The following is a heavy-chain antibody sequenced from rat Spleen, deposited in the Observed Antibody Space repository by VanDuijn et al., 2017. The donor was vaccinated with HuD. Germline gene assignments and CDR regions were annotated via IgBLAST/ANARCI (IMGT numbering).Heavy chain of an antibody. J-gene: IGHJ2*01. CDR2: IVFDSSGV. Sequence: EVQLVESGGGLVQPGRSLKLSCAASGFTFSNHGMAWVRQAPTKGLEWVATIVFDSSGVYYRNSVKGRFTISRDDAKSTLYLQMDSLRSEDTATYYCITDYGGYGDLFDYWGQGVMVTVSS. CDR1: GFTFSNHG. D-gene: IGHD1-11*01. V-gene: IGHV5-29*01. CDR3: ITDYGGYGDLFDY.